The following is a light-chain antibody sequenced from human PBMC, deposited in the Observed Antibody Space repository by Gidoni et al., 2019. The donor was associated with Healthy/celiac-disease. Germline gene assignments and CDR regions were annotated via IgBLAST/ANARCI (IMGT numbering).Light chain of an antibody. CDR1: SSNIGAGYD. Sequence: QSVLTQPPSVSGAPGQRVPISCTGSSSNIGAGYDVHWYQQLPGTAPKPLIYGTSNRPSGVPDRFSGSKSGTSASLAITGLQAEDEADYYCQSYDSSLSGSVVFGGGTKLTVL. CDR2: GTS. J-gene: IGLJ2*01. V-gene: IGLV1-40*01. CDR3: QSYDSSLSGSVV.